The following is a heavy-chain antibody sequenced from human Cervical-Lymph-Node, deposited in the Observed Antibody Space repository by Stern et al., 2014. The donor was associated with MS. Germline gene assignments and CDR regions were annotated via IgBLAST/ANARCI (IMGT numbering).Heavy chain of an antibody. CDR3: ARDTSSPERSDW. CDR2: ITNVRST. CDR1: GFTVSRDH. V-gene: IGHV3-53*01. J-gene: IGHJ4*02. Sequence: EVQLVESGGGVIQPGGSLRLSCTASGFTVSRDHMPWVRQAPGQGLEWVSLITNVRSTFYTDSVKGRFTISRDDSKNTVYLHMTSLRAEDTAMYYCARDTSSPERSDWWGQGTLVTVSS. D-gene: IGHD1-1*01.